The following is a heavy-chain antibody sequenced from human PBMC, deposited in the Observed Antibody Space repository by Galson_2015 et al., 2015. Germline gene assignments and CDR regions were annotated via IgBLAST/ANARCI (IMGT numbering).Heavy chain of an antibody. J-gene: IGHJ4*02. CDR2: IYHSGST. Sequence: SETLSLTCAVSGGSISSSNWWSWVRQPPGKGLEWIGEIYHSGSTNYNPSLKSRVTISVDKSKNQFSLKLSSVTAADTAVYYCASRYCSGGSCYFAHNPRWEYWGQGTLATVSS. CDR3: ASRYCSGGSCYFAHNPRWEY. D-gene: IGHD2-15*01. V-gene: IGHV4-4*02. CDR1: GGSISSSNW.